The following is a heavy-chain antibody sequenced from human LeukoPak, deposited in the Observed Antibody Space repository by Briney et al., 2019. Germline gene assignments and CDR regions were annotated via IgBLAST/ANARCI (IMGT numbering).Heavy chain of an antibody. CDR2: IYYSGST. D-gene: IGHD6-13*01. Sequence: MTSQTLSLTCTVSGGSISSGGYYWSWIRQHPGKGLEWIGYIYYSGSTYYNPSLKSRVTISVDTSKNQFSVKLSSVTAADTAVYYCAREVSAAGTVKWFDYWGQGTLVTVSS. CDR3: AREVSAAGTVKWFDY. J-gene: IGHJ4*02. V-gene: IGHV4-31*03. CDR1: GGSISSGGYY.